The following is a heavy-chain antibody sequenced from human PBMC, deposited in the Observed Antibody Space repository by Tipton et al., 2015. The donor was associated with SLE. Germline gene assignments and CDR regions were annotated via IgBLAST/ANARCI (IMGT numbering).Heavy chain of an antibody. Sequence: SLRLYCTGSGFTFGDYAMSWFRQAPGKGLEWVGFIRSKAYGGTTEYAASVKGRFTISRDDSKSIAYLQMNSLKTEDTAVYYCTRDGEGSSSGDYWGQGTLVTVSS. V-gene: IGHV3-49*03. D-gene: IGHD6-6*01. CDR1: GFTFGDYA. CDR2: IRSKAYGGTT. J-gene: IGHJ4*02. CDR3: TRDGEGSSSGDY.